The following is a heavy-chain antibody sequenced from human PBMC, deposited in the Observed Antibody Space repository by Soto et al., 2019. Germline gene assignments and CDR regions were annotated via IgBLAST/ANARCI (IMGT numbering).Heavy chain of an antibody. CDR2: ISFDGNNE. V-gene: IGHV3-30-3*01. Sequence: QVQLVESGGGVVQPGRSLRLSCAASGFTFSGYAMHWVRQAPGKGLEWVTVISFDGNNEYYADSVKGRFTISRDNSKKTLYLQMNSLRAEDTAVYYCARSLHGSGYVWDAMDVWGQGTTVTVSS. CDR1: GFTFSGYA. J-gene: IGHJ6*02. D-gene: IGHD3-3*01. CDR3: ARSLHGSGYVWDAMDV.